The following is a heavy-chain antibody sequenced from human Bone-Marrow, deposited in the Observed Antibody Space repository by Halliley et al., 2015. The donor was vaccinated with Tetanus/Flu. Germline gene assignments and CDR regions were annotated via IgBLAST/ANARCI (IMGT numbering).Heavy chain of an antibody. Sequence: VAVISYDGSSAYYAGSVKGRFTISIDNSKNTLNLQMNSLRGEDTGLYFCATDTGRSFHYSMDIWGQGTAVTVSS. J-gene: IGHJ6*02. D-gene: IGHD4-4*01. CDR2: ISYDGSSA. V-gene: IGHV3-30*03. CDR3: ATDTGRSFHYSMDI.